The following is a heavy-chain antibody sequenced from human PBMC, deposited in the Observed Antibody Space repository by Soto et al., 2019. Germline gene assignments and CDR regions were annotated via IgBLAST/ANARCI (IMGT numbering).Heavy chain of an antibody. V-gene: IGHV1-3*01. CDR1: GYTFTSYA. CDR3: ARVKEDDILTGYFDY. CDR2: INAGNGNT. D-gene: IGHD3-9*01. J-gene: IGHJ4*02. Sequence: QVQLVQSGAEVKKPGASVKVSCKASGYTFTSYAMHWVRQAPGQRLEWMGWINAGNGNTKYSQKFQGRVTITRDTSASTAYMELSSLRSDDTAVYYCARVKEDDILTGYFDYWGQGTLVTVSS.